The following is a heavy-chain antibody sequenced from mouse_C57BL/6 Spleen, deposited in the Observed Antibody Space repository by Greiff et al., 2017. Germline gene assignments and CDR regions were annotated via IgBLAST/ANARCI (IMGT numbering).Heavy chain of an antibody. V-gene: IGHV1-15*01. D-gene: IGHD1-1*01. CDR3: ARDYGRGYWYLDV. Sequence: VQLQQSGAELVRPGASVTLSCKASGYTFTDYEMHWVKQTPVHGLEWIGAIDPEAGGTAYNQKFKGKAILTADKSSSTAYMELRSLTSEDSAVYYCARDYGRGYWYLDVWGKGTTVTVSS. J-gene: IGHJ1*03. CDR1: GYTFTDYE. CDR2: IDPEAGGT.